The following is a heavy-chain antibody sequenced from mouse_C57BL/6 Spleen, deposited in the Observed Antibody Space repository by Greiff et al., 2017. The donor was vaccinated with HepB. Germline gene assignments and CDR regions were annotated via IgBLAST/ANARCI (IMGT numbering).Heavy chain of an antibody. CDR3: ARRFITTVVEYFDV. D-gene: IGHD1-1*01. J-gene: IGHJ1*03. Sequence: EVQLVESGGGLVKPGGSLKLSCAASGFTFSSYTMSWVRQTPEKRLEWVATISGGGGNTYYPDSVKGRFTISRDNAKNTLYLQMSSLRSEDTALYYSARRFITTVVEYFDVWGTGTTVTVSS. CDR2: ISGGGGNT. V-gene: IGHV5-9*01. CDR1: GFTFSSYT.